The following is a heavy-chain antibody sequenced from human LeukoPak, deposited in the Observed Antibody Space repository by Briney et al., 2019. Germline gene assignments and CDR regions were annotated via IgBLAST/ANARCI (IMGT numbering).Heavy chain of an antibody. CDR2: FSWDGGST. CDR1: GLTFGDYT. V-gene: IGHV3-43*01. Sequence: GGSLRLSCAASGLTFGDYTMNWVRQAPGKGLEWVSLFSWDGGSTYYADSVKGRFTISRDNSKNSLYLQMNSLRTEDTALYYCAKDLRRGYSYGFFDYWGQGTLVTVSS. J-gene: IGHJ4*02. CDR3: AKDLRRGYSYGFFDY. D-gene: IGHD5-18*01.